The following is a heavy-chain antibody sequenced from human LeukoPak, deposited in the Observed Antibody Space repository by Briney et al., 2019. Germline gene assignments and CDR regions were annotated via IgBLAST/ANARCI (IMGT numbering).Heavy chain of an antibody. V-gene: IGHV4-39*07. CDR3: ARCGYSTSYYMDV. Sequence: PSETLSLTCTVSGVSISSSNSYWSWIRQPPGKGLEWIGEINHSGSTNYNPSLKSRVTISVDTSKNQFSLKLSSVTAADTAVYYCARCGYSTSYYMDVWGKGTTVTVSS. D-gene: IGHD6-13*01. J-gene: IGHJ6*03. CDR2: INHSGST. CDR1: GVSISSSNSY.